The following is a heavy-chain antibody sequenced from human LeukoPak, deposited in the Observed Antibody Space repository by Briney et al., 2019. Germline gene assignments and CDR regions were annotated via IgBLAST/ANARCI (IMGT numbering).Heavy chain of an antibody. CDR2: IYYSGST. J-gene: IGHJ3*02. Sequence: SETLSLTCTVSGGSISSYYWSWIRQPPGKGLGWIGYIYYSGSTNHNPSLKSRVTISVDTSKNQFSLKLSSVTAADTAVYYCAREYYYDSSGDAFDIWGQGTMVTVSS. V-gene: IGHV4-59*01. CDR1: GGSISSYY. D-gene: IGHD3-22*01. CDR3: AREYYYDSSGDAFDI.